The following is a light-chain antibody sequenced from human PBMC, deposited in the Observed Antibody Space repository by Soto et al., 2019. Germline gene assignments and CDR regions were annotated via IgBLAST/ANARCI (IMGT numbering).Light chain of an antibody. Sequence: EIVLPQSPGTLSLSPGERATLSCRASQSVNSVYLAWYQQKPGQAPRLLIYGASSRATGIPDRFSGSGSGTDFTLTISRLDPEDFAVYFCQQYDSSPRTFDQGTKV. CDR1: QSVNSVY. J-gene: IGKJ1*01. CDR3: QQYDSSPRT. V-gene: IGKV3-20*01. CDR2: GAS.